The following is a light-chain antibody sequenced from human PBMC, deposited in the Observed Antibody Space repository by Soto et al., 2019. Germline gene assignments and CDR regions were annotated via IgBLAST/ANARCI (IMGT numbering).Light chain of an antibody. Sequence: QSVLTQPPSASGTPGQRVTISCSGSSSNIGSNTVNWYQQLPGTAPKLLIYSNNQRPSGVPDRFSGSKSGTSASLAISGLQSEDEADYYCAAWDDRLNGYVFXTGTKVTVL. CDR3: AAWDDRLNGYV. J-gene: IGLJ1*01. CDR2: SNN. CDR1: SSNIGSNT. V-gene: IGLV1-44*01.